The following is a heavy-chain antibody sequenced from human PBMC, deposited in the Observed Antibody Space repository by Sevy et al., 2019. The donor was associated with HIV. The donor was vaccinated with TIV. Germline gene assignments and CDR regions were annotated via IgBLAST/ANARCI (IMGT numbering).Heavy chain of an antibody. CDR3: AKDIGEAAGYYFDY. J-gene: IGHJ4*02. V-gene: IGHV3-9*01. Sequence: GGSLRLSCAASGFTFDDYAMHWVRQAPGKGLEWVSGISWNSGIIGYADSVKGRFTISRDNAKNSLYLQMNSLRAEDTALYYCAKDIGEAAGYYFDYWGQGTLVTVSS. CDR1: GFTFDDYA. D-gene: IGHD6-25*01. CDR2: ISWNSGII.